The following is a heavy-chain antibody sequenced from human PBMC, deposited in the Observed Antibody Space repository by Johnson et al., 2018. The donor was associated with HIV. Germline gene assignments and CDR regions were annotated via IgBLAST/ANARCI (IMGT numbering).Heavy chain of an antibody. Sequence: QVQLVESGGGVVQPGRSLRLSCAASGFTFSSNAMHWVRQSPGKGLEWVAVISFVGPNTYYVDSVKGRSTISRDTSKNTLYLRMHSLRTEDTAVYYCTRWGGAFDIWGQGTMVTVSS. CDR1: GFTFSSNA. CDR3: TRWGGAFDI. J-gene: IGHJ3*02. CDR2: ISFVGPNT. D-gene: IGHD3-10*01. V-gene: IGHV3-30-3*01.